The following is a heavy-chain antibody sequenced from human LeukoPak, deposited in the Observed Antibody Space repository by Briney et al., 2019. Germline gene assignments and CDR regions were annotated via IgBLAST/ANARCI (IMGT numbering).Heavy chain of an antibody. V-gene: IGHV1-2*02. J-gene: IGHJ4*02. Sequence: GASVKVSCKASGYTFTSYYMHWVRQAPGQGLEWMGWINPNSGGTNYAQKFQGRVTMTRDTSISTAYMELSRLRSDDTAVYYCARVKAAASPRGLKIDYWGQGTLVTVSS. CDR1: GYTFTSYY. D-gene: IGHD2-15*01. CDR3: ARVKAAASPRGLKIDY. CDR2: INPNSGGT.